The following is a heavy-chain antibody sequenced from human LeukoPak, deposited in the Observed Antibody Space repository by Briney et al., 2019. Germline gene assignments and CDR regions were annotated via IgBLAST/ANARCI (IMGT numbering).Heavy chain of an antibody. J-gene: IGHJ3*02. D-gene: IGHD5-12*01. V-gene: IGHV3-21*01. CDR1: GFTFSSYS. CDR3: ARVGGYDAFDI. CDR2: ISSSSSYI. Sequence: GGSLRLSCAASGFTFSSYSMNWVRQAPGKGLEWVSSISSSSSYIYYADSVKGRFTISRDSAKNSLYLQMNSLRAEDTAMYYCARVGGYDAFDIWGQGTMVTVSS.